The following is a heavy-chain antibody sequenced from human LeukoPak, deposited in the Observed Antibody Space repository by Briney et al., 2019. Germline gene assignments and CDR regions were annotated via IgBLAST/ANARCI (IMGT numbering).Heavy chain of an antibody. CDR3: ARKDSNSGGFDY. D-gene: IGHD4-11*01. CDR1: GGSISSNNW. J-gene: IGHJ4*02. V-gene: IGHV4-4*02. Sequence: SETLSLTCAVSGGSISSNNWWSWVRQPPGKGLEWIGEIYHSGSTTYNPSLKSRVTISVDKSKNQFSLELSSVAAADTAVYFCARKDSNSGGFDYWGKETLVTVPS. CDR2: IYHSGST.